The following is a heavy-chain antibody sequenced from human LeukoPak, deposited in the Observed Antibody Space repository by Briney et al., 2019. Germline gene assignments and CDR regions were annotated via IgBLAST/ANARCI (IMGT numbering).Heavy chain of an antibody. V-gene: IGHV1-2*02. CDR1: GYTFTGYY. J-gene: IGHJ5*02. Sequence: ASVKVSCKASGYTFTGYYMHWVRQAPGQGLEWMGWINPNSGGTNYAQKFQGSVTMTRDTSISTAYMELSRLRSDDTAVYYCARDSAAAGWFDPWGQGTLVTVSS. CDR3: ARDSAAAGWFDP. D-gene: IGHD6-13*01. CDR2: INPNSGGT.